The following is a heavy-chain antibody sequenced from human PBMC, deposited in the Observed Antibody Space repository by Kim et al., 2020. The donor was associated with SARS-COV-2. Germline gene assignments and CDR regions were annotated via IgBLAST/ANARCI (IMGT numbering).Heavy chain of an antibody. Sequence: YEAGAVEGRVTICRDNSKNTLYLQMNRLRAEDTAVYYCAKALSGWGYFDFWGQGTLVTVSS. CDR3: AKALSGWGYFDF. D-gene: IGHD6-19*01. V-gene: IGHV3-23*01. J-gene: IGHJ4*02.